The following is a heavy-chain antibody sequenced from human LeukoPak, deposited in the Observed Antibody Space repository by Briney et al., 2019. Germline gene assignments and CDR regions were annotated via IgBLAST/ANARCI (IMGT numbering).Heavy chain of an antibody. CDR3: ARGSISMIKNFDY. CDR1: GGSFSGYY. CDR2: INHSGSN. V-gene: IGHV4-34*01. D-gene: IGHD3-22*01. J-gene: IGHJ4*02. Sequence: SETLSLTCAVSGGSFSGYYWSWIRQPPGKWLEWIGEINHSGSNNYNPSLKSRVTISVDTSKNQFSLKLSSVTAADTAVYYRARGSISMIKNFDYWGQGTLVTVSS.